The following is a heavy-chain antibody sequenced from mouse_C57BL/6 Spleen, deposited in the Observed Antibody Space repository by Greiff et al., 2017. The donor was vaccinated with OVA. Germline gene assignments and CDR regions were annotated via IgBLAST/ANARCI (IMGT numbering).Heavy chain of an antibody. CDR3: ANYYGSSSYFDY. D-gene: IGHD1-1*01. V-gene: IGHV1-82*01. CDR2: IYPGDGDT. CDR1: GYAFSSSW. Sequence: VQRVESGPELVKPGASVKISCKASGYAFSSSWMNWVKQRPGKGLEWIGRIYPGDGDTNYNGKFKGKATLTADKSSSTAYMQLSSLTSEDSAVYFCANYYGSSSYFDYWGQGTTLTVSS. J-gene: IGHJ2*01.